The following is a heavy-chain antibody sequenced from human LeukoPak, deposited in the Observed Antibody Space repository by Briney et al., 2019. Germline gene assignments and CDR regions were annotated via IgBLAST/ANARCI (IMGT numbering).Heavy chain of an antibody. V-gene: IGHV3-74*03. J-gene: IGHJ4*02. CDR2: IDPYETPTTT. D-gene: IGHD1-1*01. CDR1: GFTFGSFW. Sequence: GGSLRLSCAASGFTFGSFWMHWIRQVPGKGLVWVSRIDPYETPTTTTYADSVRGRFTISRDNAKNTLYLQMNSLRVEDTAVYYCVKDHTGKEDKWGQGTLVTVSS. CDR3: VKDHTGKEDK.